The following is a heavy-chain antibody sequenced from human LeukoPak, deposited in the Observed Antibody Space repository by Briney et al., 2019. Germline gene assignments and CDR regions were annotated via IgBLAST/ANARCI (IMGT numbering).Heavy chain of an antibody. CDR2: ISGSGGRR. CDR3: AKEVQWLVLNGLFDY. J-gene: IGHJ4*02. D-gene: IGHD6-19*01. Sequence: PGGSLRLSCAASGFTFSTYAMSWVRQAPGKGLEWVSAISGSGGRRYYADSVKGRFTISRDNSKNTLYLQMNSPRAEDTAVYYCAKEVQWLVLNGLFDYWGQGTRVTVSS. V-gene: IGHV3-23*01. CDR1: GFTFSTYA.